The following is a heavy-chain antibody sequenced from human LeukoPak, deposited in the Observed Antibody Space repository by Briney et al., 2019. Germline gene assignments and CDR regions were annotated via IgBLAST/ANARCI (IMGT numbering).Heavy chain of an antibody. V-gene: IGHV3-21*01. CDR2: ISSSSSYI. Sequence: PGGSLRLSCAASGFTFSSYSMNWVRQAPGKGLEWVSSISSSSSYIYYADLVKGRFTISRDNAKNSLYLQMNSLRAEDTAVYYCARDNVRVGSGSYYTLYYYYMDVWGKGTTVTVSS. J-gene: IGHJ6*03. CDR1: GFTFSSYS. D-gene: IGHD1-26*01. CDR3: ARDNVRVGSGSYYTLYYYYMDV.